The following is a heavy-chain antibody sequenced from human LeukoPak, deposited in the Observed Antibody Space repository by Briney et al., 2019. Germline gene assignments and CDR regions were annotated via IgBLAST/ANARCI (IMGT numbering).Heavy chain of an antibody. V-gene: IGHV3-20*01. CDR3: ARGNSNFDY. CDR2: IHRNGGST. J-gene: IGHJ4*02. D-gene: IGHD3-10*01. CDR1: GFTSDDYG. Sequence: PGGSLRLSCAASGFTSDDYGMSWVRQAPGKGLERVSGIHRNGGSTGYADFVKGRFTISRDTAKNSLYLQMNSLRAEDTALYHCARGNSNFDYWGQGTLVTVSS.